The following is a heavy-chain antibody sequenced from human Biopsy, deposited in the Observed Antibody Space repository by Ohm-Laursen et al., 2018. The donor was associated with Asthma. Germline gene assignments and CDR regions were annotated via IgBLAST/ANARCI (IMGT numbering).Heavy chain of an antibody. D-gene: IGHD3-3*02. CDR2: IKHDGSEK. CDR1: GFTFRAYS. Sequence: GSLRLSCTASGFTFRAYSMSWVRQVPGKGLEWVANIKHDGSEKNHVDSLKGRFTISRDNAKNSLYLQTNGLRAEDTAVYYCARTFHFWSPYHAEHYQLWGQGTLVTVSS. CDR3: ARTFHFWSPYHAEHYQL. J-gene: IGHJ1*01. V-gene: IGHV3-7*01.